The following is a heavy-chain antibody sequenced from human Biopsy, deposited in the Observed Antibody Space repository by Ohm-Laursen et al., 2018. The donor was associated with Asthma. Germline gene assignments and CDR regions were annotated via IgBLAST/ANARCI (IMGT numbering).Heavy chain of an antibody. CDR1: GGSISSGVYY. J-gene: IGHJ6*02. CDR2: IYYSVST. Sequence: TLSLTCPVSGGSISSGVYYWSWIRQHPGKGLEWIGYIYYSVSTFYNPSLKSRLTMSVDTSKNQFSLRLTSVTAADTAVYSCARGSSSRLSQWELLVSGGKRAHSYYGMDVWGQGTTVTVSS. D-gene: IGHD1-26*01. CDR3: ARGSSSRLSQWELLVSGGKRAHSYYGMDV. V-gene: IGHV4-31*03.